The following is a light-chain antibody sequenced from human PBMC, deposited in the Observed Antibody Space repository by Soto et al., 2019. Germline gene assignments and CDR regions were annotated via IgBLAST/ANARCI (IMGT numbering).Light chain of an antibody. J-gene: IGLJ2*01. CDR2: INIDGSH. Sequence: QAVLTQSPSASASLGASVKFTCNLSSGHSGYAVAWHQQKPEKGPRYLMKINIDGSHTKGDGIPHRFSGSSSGAERYLTISSLQSEDEADYYCQTWGTDTVVFGGGTQLTVL. CDR3: QTWGTDTVV. V-gene: IGLV4-69*01. CDR1: SGHSGYA.